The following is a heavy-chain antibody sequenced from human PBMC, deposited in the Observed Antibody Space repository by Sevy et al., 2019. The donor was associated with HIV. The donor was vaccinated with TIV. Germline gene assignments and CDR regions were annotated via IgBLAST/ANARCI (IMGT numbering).Heavy chain of an antibody. Sequence: KQSQTLSLTCAVYGGSFSGYYWSWIRQPPGKGLEWIGEINHSGSTNYNPSLKSRVTISVDTSKNQFSLKLSSVTAADTAVYYCARGVGGGSEDGMDVWGQGTTVTVSS. J-gene: IGHJ6*02. V-gene: IGHV4-34*01. CDR2: INHSGST. CDR3: ARGVGGGSEDGMDV. D-gene: IGHD3-16*01. CDR1: GGSFSGYY.